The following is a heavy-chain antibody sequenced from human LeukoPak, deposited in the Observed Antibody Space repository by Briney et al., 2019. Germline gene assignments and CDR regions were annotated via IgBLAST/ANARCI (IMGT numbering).Heavy chain of an antibody. V-gene: IGHV3-23*01. CDR3: ASPRIAVAGTSPPFDY. D-gene: IGHD6-19*01. J-gene: IGHJ4*02. CDR1: RFTFSSYA. Sequence: GGSLRLSCAASRFTFSSYAMNWVRQAPGKGLEWVSDISGSGGSTYYADSVKGRFTISRDNSKNTLYLQMNSLRAEDTAVYYCASPRIAVAGTSPPFDYWGQGTLVTVSS. CDR2: ISGSGGST.